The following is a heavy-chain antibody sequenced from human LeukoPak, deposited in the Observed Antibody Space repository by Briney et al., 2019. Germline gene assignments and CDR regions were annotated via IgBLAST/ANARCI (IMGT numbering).Heavy chain of an antibody. D-gene: IGHD1-14*01. Sequence: GGSLRLSCAASGFTFSGRWMSWVRQAPGKGLEWVANINQGGSDKYYVDSVKGRFTISGDNANNLLYLQMNSLRGEDTAVYYCTRDRSRAEDDWGQGTLVTVSS. J-gene: IGHJ4*02. V-gene: IGHV3-7*01. CDR2: INQGGSDK. CDR1: GFTFSGRW. CDR3: TRDRSRAEDD.